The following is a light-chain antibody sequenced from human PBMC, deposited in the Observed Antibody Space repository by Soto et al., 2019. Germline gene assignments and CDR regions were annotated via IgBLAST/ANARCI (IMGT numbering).Light chain of an antibody. V-gene: IGKV3-20*01. Sequence: THSPRNLCLSPGERATPHCRASQSVSSNLAWYQQKSGQAPRLVIYGASSRAAGIPDRLSGSGSGTDFTLTISRLEPEDFAVYYCQQYATSPITFGQGTRLEIK. J-gene: IGKJ5*01. CDR2: GAS. CDR1: QSVSSN. CDR3: QQYATSPIT.